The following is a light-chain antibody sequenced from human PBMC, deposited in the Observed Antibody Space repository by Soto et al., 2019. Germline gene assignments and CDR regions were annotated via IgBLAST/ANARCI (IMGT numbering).Light chain of an antibody. CDR1: QSVSSSY. Sequence: TQSPSTLSASVGDRVTITCRASQSVSSSYLAWYQQKPGQAPRLLIYDASNRATGIPARFSGSGSGTDFTLTISSLEPEDFAVYYCQQRSNWPSWTFGQGTKVDIK. V-gene: IGKV3D-20*02. CDR2: DAS. J-gene: IGKJ1*01. CDR3: QQRSNWPSWT.